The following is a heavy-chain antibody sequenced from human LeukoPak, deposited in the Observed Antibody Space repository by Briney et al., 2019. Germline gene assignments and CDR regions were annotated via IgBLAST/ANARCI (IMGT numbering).Heavy chain of an antibody. CDR3: ASDGRAYCGGDCYPLY. CDR2: ISGRDGST. V-gene: IGHV3-23*01. CDR1: GFTFSSYG. D-gene: IGHD2-21*02. J-gene: IGHJ4*02. Sequence: GGSLRLSCAASGFTFSSYGMTWVRQAPGKGLEWVSAISGRDGSTYYADSVKGRFTISRDNAKNSLYLQMNSLRAEDTAVYYCASDGRAYCGGDCYPLYWGQGTLVTVSS.